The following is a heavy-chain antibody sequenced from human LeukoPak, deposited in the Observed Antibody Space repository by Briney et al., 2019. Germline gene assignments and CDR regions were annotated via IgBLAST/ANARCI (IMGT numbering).Heavy chain of an antibody. CDR2: INHSGST. J-gene: IGHJ4*02. CDR1: GGSFSGYY. CDR3: ARGELRYFDWLLRGTYFDY. V-gene: IGHV4-34*01. Sequence: KPSETPSLTCAVYGGSFSGYYWSWIRQPPGKGLEWIGEINHSGSTNYNPSLKSRFTISVDTSKNQFSLKLSSVTAADTAVYYCARGELRYFDWLLRGTYFDYWGQGTLVTVSS. D-gene: IGHD3-9*01.